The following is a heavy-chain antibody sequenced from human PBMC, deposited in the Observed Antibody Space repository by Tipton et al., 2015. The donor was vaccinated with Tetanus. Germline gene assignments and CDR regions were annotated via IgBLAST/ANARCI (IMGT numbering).Heavy chain of an antibody. J-gene: IGHJ4*02. D-gene: IGHD5-24*01. CDR1: GGSISSSDYY. CDR2: IYYSGIP. V-gene: IGHV4-39*01. Sequence: TLSLTCTLSGGSISSSDYYWSWVRQPPGEGLEWFGSIYYSGIPYYNPSLKSRVTISVDTSKDQFSLKLSSVTAADTAMYYCVRLVEMTTCFDFWGQGTLVTVSS. CDR3: VRLVEMTTCFDF.